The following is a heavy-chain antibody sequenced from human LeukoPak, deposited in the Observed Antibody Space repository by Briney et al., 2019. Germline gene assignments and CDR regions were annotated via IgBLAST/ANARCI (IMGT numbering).Heavy chain of an antibody. CDR3: AGGWLRSLDY. Sequence: GGSLRLSCAASGFNFASNWMHWVRQTPGKGLEWVSAISGSGGSTYYADSVKGRFTISRDNSKNTLYLQMNSLRAEDTAVYYCAGGWLRSLDYWGQGTLVTVSS. CDR1: GFNFASNW. D-gene: IGHD5-12*01. CDR2: ISGSGGST. J-gene: IGHJ4*02. V-gene: IGHV3-23*01.